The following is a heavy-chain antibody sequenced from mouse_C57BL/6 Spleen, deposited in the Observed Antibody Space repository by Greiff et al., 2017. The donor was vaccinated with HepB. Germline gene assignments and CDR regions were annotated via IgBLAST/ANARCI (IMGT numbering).Heavy chain of an antibody. CDR1: GFTFSSYA. CDR3: ARGRGYYGSSYWYFDV. V-gene: IGHV5-4*03. J-gene: IGHJ1*03. D-gene: IGHD1-1*01. Sequence: DVKLVESGGGLVKPGGSLKLSCAASGFTFSSYAMSWVRQTPEKRLEWVATISDGGSYTYYPDNVKGRFTISRDNAKNNLYLQMSHLKSEDTAMYYCARGRGYYGSSYWYFDVWGTGTTVTVSS. CDR2: ISDGGSYT.